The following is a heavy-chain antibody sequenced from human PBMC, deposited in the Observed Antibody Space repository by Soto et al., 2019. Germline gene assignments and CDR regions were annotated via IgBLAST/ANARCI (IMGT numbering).Heavy chain of an antibody. CDR2: IKGDETST. CDR3: ARGVSGYYGFDY. V-gene: IGHV3-74*01. CDR1: GFTFSNYW. D-gene: IGHD5-12*01. J-gene: IGHJ4*02. Sequence: EVQLVESGGGPAQFGGSLRLSCAASGFTFSNYWMHWVRQVPGKGLVWVSRIKGDETSTGYADSVKGRFTIFRDNVNNTLYLQMNSLRAEDTAVYYCARGVSGYYGFDYWGQGTLVTVSS.